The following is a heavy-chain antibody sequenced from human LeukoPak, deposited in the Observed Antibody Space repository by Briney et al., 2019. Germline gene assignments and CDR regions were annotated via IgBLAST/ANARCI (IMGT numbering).Heavy chain of an antibody. Sequence: PGRSLRLSCAASGFTFSSYGMHWVRQAPGKGLEWVAVIWYDGSNKYYADSVKGRFTISRDNSKNTLYLQMNSLRAEDTAVYYCARGDYYDSSGYYGFDPWGQGTLVTASS. J-gene: IGHJ5*02. CDR3: ARGDYYDSSGYYGFDP. V-gene: IGHV3-33*01. CDR2: IWYDGSNK. D-gene: IGHD3-22*01. CDR1: GFTFSSYG.